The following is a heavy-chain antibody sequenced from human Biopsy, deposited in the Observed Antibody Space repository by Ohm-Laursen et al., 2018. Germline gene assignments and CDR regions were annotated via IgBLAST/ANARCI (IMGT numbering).Heavy chain of an antibody. CDR2: INHSGST. CDR1: GGSFTGYY. V-gene: IGHV4-34*01. D-gene: IGHD3-22*01. J-gene: IGHJ4*02. CDR3: ARESDSSGYYYRDY. Sequence: SETLSLTCPVYGGSFTGYYWSWIRQPPGKGLDWTGEINHSGSTNYNPSLKSRVTISLDTSKNQLSLKLSSVTAADTAVYYRARESDSSGYYYRDYWGQGTLVTVSS.